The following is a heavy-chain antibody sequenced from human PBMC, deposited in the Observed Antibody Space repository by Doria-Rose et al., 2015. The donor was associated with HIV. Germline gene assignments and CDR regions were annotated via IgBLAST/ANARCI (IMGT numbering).Heavy chain of an antibody. CDR1: FTFDHYA. J-gene: IGHJ3*01. D-gene: IGHD3-10*01. CDR2: ISWDGGSS. V-gene: IGHV3-43D*03. CDR3: AKDSDTYYYGSGDAFDV. Sequence: FTFDHYAMHWVRQAPGKGLEWVSLISWDGGSSYYADSVQGRFTISRDNSKSSLYLQMNSLRAEDTASYYCAKDSDTYYYGSGDAFDVWGQGTMVTVSS.